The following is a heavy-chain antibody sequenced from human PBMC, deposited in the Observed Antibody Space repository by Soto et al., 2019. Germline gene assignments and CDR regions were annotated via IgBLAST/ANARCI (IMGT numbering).Heavy chain of an antibody. J-gene: IGHJ4*02. CDR3: AREPNYGVNDY. Sequence: EVQLVETGGGLIQPGGSLRLSCAASGFTVSNDYMSWVRQAPGKGLEWVSVIYSGGSTYYADSVKGRFTISRDNSRNTLYLQMNSLRADDTAVYYCAREPNYGVNDYWGQGTLVTVSS. D-gene: IGHD4-17*01. CDR2: IYSGGST. V-gene: IGHV3-53*02. CDR1: GFTVSNDY.